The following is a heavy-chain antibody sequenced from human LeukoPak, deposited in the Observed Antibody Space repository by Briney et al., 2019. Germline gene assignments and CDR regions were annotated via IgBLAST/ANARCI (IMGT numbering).Heavy chain of an antibody. V-gene: IGHV4-59*08. CDR2: IYYSGST. CDR3: ARHLADSRGRNDAFDI. D-gene: IGHD6-19*01. Sequence: SETLSLTCTVSGGSISSYYWSWLRQPPGKGLEWIGYIYYSGSTNYNPSLKSRVTISVDTSRNQFSLKLSSVTAADTAVYYCARHLADSRGRNDAFDIWGQGTMVTVSS. CDR1: GGSISSYY. J-gene: IGHJ3*02.